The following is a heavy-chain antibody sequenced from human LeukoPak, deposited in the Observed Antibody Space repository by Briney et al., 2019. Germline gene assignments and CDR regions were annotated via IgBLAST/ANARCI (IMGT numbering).Heavy chain of an antibody. CDR2: IYSGGST. CDR1: GFTVSSNY. J-gene: IGHJ4*02. D-gene: IGHD6-13*01. V-gene: IGHV3-66*04. CDR3: ASQYSSSWDYFDY. Sequence: GGSLRLSCAASGFTVSSNYMSWVRQAPGKGLEWVSVIYSGGSTYYADSVKGRFTISRDNSKNTLYLQMNSLRAEDTAVYYCASQYSSSWDYFDYWGQGTLVTVSS.